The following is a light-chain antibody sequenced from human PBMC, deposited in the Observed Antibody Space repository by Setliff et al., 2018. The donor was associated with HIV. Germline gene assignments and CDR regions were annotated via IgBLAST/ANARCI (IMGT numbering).Light chain of an antibody. Sequence: QSALTQPRSVSGSPGQSVTISCTGTSSDVGGYNYVSWYQQHPGKAPKLMIYDVSKRPSGVPNRFSGSKSGNTASLTISGLQAEDEADYYCSSYAGSYTFVFGTGTKV. V-gene: IGLV2-11*01. CDR2: DVS. CDR1: SSDVGGYNY. CDR3: SSYAGSYTFV. J-gene: IGLJ1*01.